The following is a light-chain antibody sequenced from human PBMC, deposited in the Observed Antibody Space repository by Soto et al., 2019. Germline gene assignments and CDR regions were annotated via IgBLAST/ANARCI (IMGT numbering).Light chain of an antibody. CDR2: EVS. Sequence: QSALTQPAYVSGSPGQSITISCTGTSSDVGGYNYVSWYQQHPGKAPKRMIYEVSNRPSGVSNRFSGSKSGNTASLTISGLQAEDEADYYCSSYTSSAVVFGGGTKLTVL. J-gene: IGLJ2*01. CDR1: SSDVGGYNY. CDR3: SSYTSSAVV. V-gene: IGLV2-14*01.